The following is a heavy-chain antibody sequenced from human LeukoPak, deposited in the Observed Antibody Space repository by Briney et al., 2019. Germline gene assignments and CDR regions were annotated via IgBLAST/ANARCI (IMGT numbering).Heavy chain of an antibody. V-gene: IGHV1-2*02. D-gene: IGHD2-2*01. Sequence: ASVKVSCRASGYTFTGYYMHWVRQAPGQGLEWMGWINPNSGGTNYAQKFQGRVTMTRDTSISTAYMELSRLRSDDTAVYYCARARVVPAAMRNSYFQHWGQGTLVTVSS. CDR3: ARARVVPAAMRNSYFQH. J-gene: IGHJ1*01. CDR1: GYTFTGYY. CDR2: INPNSGGT.